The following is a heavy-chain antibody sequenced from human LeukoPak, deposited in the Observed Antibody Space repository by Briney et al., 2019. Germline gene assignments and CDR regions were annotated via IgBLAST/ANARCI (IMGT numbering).Heavy chain of an antibody. CDR2: IRYDGSNK. CDR3: AKGWTQASTGRDP. CDR1: GFTFSSYG. D-gene: IGHD1-14*01. Sequence: PGGSLRLSCAASGFTFSSYGMHWVRQAPGKGLEWVAFIRYDGSNKYYADSVKGRFTISRDNSKNTLYLQMNSLRAEDTAVYYCAKGWTQASTGRDPWGQGTLVTVSS. J-gene: IGHJ5*02. V-gene: IGHV3-30*02.